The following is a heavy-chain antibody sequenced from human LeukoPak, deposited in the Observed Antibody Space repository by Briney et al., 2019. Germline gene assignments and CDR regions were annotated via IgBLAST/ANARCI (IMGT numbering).Heavy chain of an antibody. CDR2: ISSSSSYI. J-gene: IGHJ4*02. V-gene: IGHV3-21*01. D-gene: IGHD4-17*01. CDR1: GFTFSSYS. CDR3: ARVGPASVTTGPFVC. Sequence: GGCLRLSGAAYGFTFSSYSMNWVRQARGKGLEWVSSISSSSSYIYYADSGKGRFTISRDNAKNSLYLQMNSLRAEDTAMYYCARVGPASVTTGPFVCWGQGTLVTVSS.